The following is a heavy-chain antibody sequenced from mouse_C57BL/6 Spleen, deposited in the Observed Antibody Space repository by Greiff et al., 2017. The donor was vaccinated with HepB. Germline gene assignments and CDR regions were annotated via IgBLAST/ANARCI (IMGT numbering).Heavy chain of an antibody. Sequence: QVQLQQPGAELVRPGSSVKLSCKASGYTFTSYWMDWVKQRPGQGLEWIGNIYPSDSETHYNQKFKDKATLTVDKSSSTAYMQLSSLTSEDSAVYDCARGGYDYLDAMDYWGQGTSVTVSS. CDR2: IYPSDSET. CDR1: GYTFTSYW. V-gene: IGHV1-61*01. J-gene: IGHJ4*01. CDR3: ARGGYDYLDAMDY. D-gene: IGHD2-4*01.